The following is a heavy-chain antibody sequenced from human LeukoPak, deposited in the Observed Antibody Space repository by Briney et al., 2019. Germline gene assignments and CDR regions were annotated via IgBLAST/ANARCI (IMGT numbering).Heavy chain of an antibody. CDR3: ARLSGTYFSAVYYYYYYMDV. V-gene: IGHV4-61*02. J-gene: IGHJ6*03. CDR2: IYPSGST. D-gene: IGHD3-10*01. Sequence: SQTLPLNCTVSGGSINSGTSYWSWIRQPAGKGLEWIGRIYPSGSTNYNPSLKSRVTISLGTSKNQFSLRLSSVTAADTAVYYSARLSGTYFSAVYYYYYYMDVWGKGTTVTVSS. CDR1: GGSINSGTSY.